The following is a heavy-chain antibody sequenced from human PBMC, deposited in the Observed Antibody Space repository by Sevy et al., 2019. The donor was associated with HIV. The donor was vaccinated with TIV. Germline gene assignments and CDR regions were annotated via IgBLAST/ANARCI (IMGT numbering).Heavy chain of an antibody. Sequence: SESLSLTCAVSGGSISSGAYSWNWIRQPPGKGLEWIGYIFHTGNTYYNPSLKSRVTMSVDRSKNQFSLKLSSVTAADTAVYYCARDGGTMTTPGAFDIWGQGTKVTVSS. J-gene: IGHJ3*02. CDR3: ARDGGTMTTPGAFDI. D-gene: IGHD1-1*01. CDR1: GGSISSGAYS. CDR2: IFHTGNT. V-gene: IGHV4-30-2*01.